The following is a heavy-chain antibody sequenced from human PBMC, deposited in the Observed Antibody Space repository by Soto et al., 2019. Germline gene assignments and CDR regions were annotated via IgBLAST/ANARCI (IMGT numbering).Heavy chain of an antibody. CDR3: ARGTYSSSLDY. CDR1: GFTFSSYS. Sequence: EVQLVESGGGLVKPGGSLRLSCAASGFTFSSYSMNWVRQAPGKGLEWVSSISSSSRYIYYADSVKGRFTISRDNAKNSLYLQMNSLRAEDTAVYYCARGTYSSSLDYWGQGTLVTVSS. D-gene: IGHD6-6*01. CDR2: ISSSSRYI. V-gene: IGHV3-21*01. J-gene: IGHJ4*02.